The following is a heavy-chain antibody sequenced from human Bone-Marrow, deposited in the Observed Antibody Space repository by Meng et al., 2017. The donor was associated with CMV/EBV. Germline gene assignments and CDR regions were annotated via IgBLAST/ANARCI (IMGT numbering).Heavy chain of an antibody. V-gene: IGHV4-59*02. D-gene: IGHD3-16*01. Sequence: SETLSLTCTVSGGSVSSYYWSWVRQPPGKGLEWIGYIYYSGSTNDNPSLKRRVTISVDTYKKQFSLKLSPVTAADAAEYYCARCSPFARGTGEWGDPWGQGTLVTVSS. J-gene: IGHJ5*02. CDR1: GGSVSSYY. CDR3: ARCSPFARGTGEWGDP. CDR2: IYYSGST.